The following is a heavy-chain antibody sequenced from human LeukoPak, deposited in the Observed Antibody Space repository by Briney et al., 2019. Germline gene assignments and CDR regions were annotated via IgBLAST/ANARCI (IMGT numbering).Heavy chain of an antibody. CDR3: ARAGGYSYGRGVWFDP. CDR2: INSDGSST. Sequence: GGSLRLSCAASGFTFSSYWMHWVRQAPGKGLVWVSRINSDGSSTSYADSVKGRFTISRDNAKNTLYLQMNSLRAEDTAVYYCARAGGYSYGRGVWFDPWGQGTLVTVSS. CDR1: GFTFSSYW. J-gene: IGHJ5*02. D-gene: IGHD5-18*01. V-gene: IGHV3-74*01.